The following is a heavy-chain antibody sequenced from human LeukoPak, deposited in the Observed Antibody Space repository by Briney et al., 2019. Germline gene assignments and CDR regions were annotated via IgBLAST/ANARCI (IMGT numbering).Heavy chain of an antibody. D-gene: IGHD2-15*01. Sequence: ASVKVSCKASGFTFTSYYTHWVRQAPGQGLEWMGIINPSGSYTSYTQKFQGRATMTRDTSTSTVYMELSSLRSEDTAVYYCARDNSGGSTWWFDPWGQGTLVTVSS. J-gene: IGHJ5*02. CDR3: ARDNSGGSTWWFDP. V-gene: IGHV1-46*01. CDR2: INPSGSYT. CDR1: GFTFTSYY.